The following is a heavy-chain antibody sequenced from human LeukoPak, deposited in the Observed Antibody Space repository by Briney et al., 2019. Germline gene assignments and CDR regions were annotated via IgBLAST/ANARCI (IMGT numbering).Heavy chain of an antibody. Sequence: GGSLRLSCAASGFTFSSYSMNWVRQAPGKELEWVSSISSSSSYIYYADSVKGRFTISRDNAKNSLYLQMNSLRAEDTAVYYCARDKCSSTSCQAWFDPWGQGTLVTVSS. CDR3: ARDKCSSTSCQAWFDP. D-gene: IGHD2-2*01. CDR1: GFTFSSYS. V-gene: IGHV3-21*01. CDR2: ISSSSSYI. J-gene: IGHJ5*02.